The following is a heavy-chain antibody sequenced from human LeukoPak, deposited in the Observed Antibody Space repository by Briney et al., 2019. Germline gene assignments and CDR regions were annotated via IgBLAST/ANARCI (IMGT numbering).Heavy chain of an antibody. J-gene: IGHJ2*01. D-gene: IGHD2-2*02. V-gene: IGHV3-23*01. CDR1: GFTFSSYA. CDR2: ISGSGGST. Sequence: GGSLRLSCAASGFTFSSYAMSWVRQAPGKGLEWVSAISGSGGSTYYADSVKGRFTISRDNSKNTLYLQMNSLRAEDTAVYYCAKRSPEVPAAIRQYFDLWGRGTLVTVSS. CDR3: AKRSPEVPAAIRQYFDL.